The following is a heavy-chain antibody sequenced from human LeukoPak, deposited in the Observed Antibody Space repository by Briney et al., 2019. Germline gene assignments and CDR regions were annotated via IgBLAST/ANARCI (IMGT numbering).Heavy chain of an antibody. D-gene: IGHD1-7*01. V-gene: IGHV1-2*02. CDR1: GYTFTGYY. J-gene: IGHJ3*02. CDR3: ARVIGWNYIPNPRDAFDI. CDR2: IRPNSGGT. Sequence: ASVKVSCKASGYTFTGYYMHWVRQAPGQGLEWMGWIRPNSGGTDYPQKFQGRVTMTRDTSITTVYMELSSLRSDDTAVYYCARVIGWNYIPNPRDAFDIWGRGTMVTVSS.